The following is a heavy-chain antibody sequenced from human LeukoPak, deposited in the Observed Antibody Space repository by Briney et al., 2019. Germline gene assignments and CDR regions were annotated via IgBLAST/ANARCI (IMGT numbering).Heavy chain of an antibody. J-gene: IGHJ3*02. CDR1: GGSISSYY. Sequence: SETLSLTCTVSGGSISSYYWSWIRQPPGKGLEWIGYIYYSGSTNYNPSLKSRVTISVDTSKNQFSLKLSSVTAADTAVYYCARDVETVTGHDTFDIWGHGTMVTVSS. CDR3: ARDVETVTGHDTFDI. V-gene: IGHV4-59*01. D-gene: IGHD4-17*01. CDR2: IYYSGST.